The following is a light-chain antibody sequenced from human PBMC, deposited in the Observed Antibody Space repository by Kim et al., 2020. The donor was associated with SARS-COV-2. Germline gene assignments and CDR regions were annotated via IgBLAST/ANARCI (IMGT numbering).Light chain of an antibody. CDR1: QNIDDN. Sequence: VSRGERATLSCRASQNIDDNLAWYQHKPGQAPRLLIYGASTRTTGVPVRFTGSGSGTEFTLTISSLQSEDFAIYYCQQRTNWRWSFGQGTKVEIK. J-gene: IGKJ1*01. CDR3: QQRTNWRWS. CDR2: GAS. V-gene: IGKV3-15*01.